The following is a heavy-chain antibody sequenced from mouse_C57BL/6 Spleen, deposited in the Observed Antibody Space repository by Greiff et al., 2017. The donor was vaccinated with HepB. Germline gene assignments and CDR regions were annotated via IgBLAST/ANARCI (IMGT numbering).Heavy chain of an antibody. D-gene: IGHD2-2*01. Sequence: EVKLQQSGAELVRPGASVKLSCTASGFNIKDYYMHWVKQRPEQGLEWIGRIDPEDGDTEYAPKFQGKATMTADTSSTTAYLQLSSLTSEDTAVYSCTTYGYALFAYWGQGTLVTVSA. J-gene: IGHJ3*01. CDR3: TTYGYALFAY. CDR1: GFNIKDYY. V-gene: IGHV14-1*01. CDR2: IDPEDGDT.